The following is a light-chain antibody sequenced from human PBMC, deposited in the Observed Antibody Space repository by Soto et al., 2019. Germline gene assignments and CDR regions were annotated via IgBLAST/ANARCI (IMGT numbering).Light chain of an antibody. V-gene: IGLV3-21*02. CDR2: DDS. Sequence: SSELTQPLSVSVAPGQTARITCGGTNIVGKSVHWYQQKPGQAPVLVVYDDSDRPSGIPERVSGSNSGNTATLTISRVEAGDEADYYCQVWDTSSAHVVFGGGTKLTVL. CDR3: QVWDTSSAHVV. J-gene: IGLJ2*01. CDR1: NIVGKS.